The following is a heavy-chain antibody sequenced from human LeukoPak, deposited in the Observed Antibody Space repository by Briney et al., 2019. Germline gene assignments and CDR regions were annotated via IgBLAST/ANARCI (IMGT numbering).Heavy chain of an antibody. Sequence: SETLSLTCAVSGGPFSGYFWSWIRQPPGKGLEWIGEIHNSGTTNYNPSLNSRVTISEDTSKNQFCLNLSSVTAADTAVYYCARRYYYNLGSFPFDFWGQGTLVTVSS. CDR2: IHNSGTT. J-gene: IGHJ4*02. CDR3: ARRYYYNLGSFPFDF. D-gene: IGHD3-10*01. V-gene: IGHV4-34*01. CDR1: GGPFSGYF.